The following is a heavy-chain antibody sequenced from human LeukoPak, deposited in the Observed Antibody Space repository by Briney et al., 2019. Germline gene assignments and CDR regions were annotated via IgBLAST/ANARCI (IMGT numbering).Heavy chain of an antibody. V-gene: IGHV3-53*01. CDR3: ARDIETGSTDY. CDR1: GFTVSSNY. Sequence: GGSLRLSCAASGFTVSSNYMSWVRQAPGKGLEWVSVIYNGGNTNYADSVKGRFTISRDNSKNTLYLQMNSLRAEDTAIYYCARDIETGSTDYWGQGTLVTVSS. CDR2: IYNGGNT. D-gene: IGHD1-14*01. J-gene: IGHJ4*02.